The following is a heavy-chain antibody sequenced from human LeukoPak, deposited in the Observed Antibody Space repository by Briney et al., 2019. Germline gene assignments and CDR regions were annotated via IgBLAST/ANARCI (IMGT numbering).Heavy chain of an antibody. D-gene: IGHD2-2*02. Sequence: PSETLSLTCAVYGGSFSGYYWSWIRQPPGKGLEWIGEINHSGSTNYNPSLKSRVTISVDTSKNQFSLKLSSVTAADTAVYYCARATRRYCSSTSCYTGWFDHWGQGTLVTVSS. CDR1: GGSFSGYY. J-gene: IGHJ5*02. CDR2: INHSGST. V-gene: IGHV4-34*01. CDR3: ARATRRYCSSTSCYTGWFDH.